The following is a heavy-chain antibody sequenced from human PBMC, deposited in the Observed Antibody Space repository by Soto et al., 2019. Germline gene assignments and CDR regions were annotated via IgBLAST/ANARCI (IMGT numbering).Heavy chain of an antibody. CDR3: ARGGRAAAGNKRYYFDY. J-gene: IGHJ4*02. Sequence: SETLSLTCAVYGGSFSGYYWSWIRQPPGKGLEWIGEINHSGSTNYNPSLKSRVTISVDTSKNQFSLKLSSVTAADTAVYYCARGGRAAAGNKRYYFDYWGQGTLVTVSS. CDR1: GGSFSGYY. D-gene: IGHD6-13*01. V-gene: IGHV4-34*01. CDR2: INHSGST.